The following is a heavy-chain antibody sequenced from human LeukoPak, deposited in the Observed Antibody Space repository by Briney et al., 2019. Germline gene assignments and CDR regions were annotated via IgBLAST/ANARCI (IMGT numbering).Heavy chain of an antibody. V-gene: IGHV3-23*05. CDR3: ARSVPDYTRFDF. J-gene: IGHJ4*02. Sequence: PGGSLRLSCVASGFSFSDYAMNLVRQAPGKGLKWVSTFKTNYNQVYYAEPVRGRFTMSTDNSKKTAYLQMNSLRVEDTALYYCARSVPDYTRFDFWGQGALVTVSS. CDR1: GFSFSDYA. D-gene: IGHD4-11*01. CDR2: FKTNYNQV.